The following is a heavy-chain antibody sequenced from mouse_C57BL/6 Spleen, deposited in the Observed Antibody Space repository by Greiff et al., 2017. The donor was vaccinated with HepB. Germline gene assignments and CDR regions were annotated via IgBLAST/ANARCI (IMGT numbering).Heavy chain of an antibody. CDR1: GFSLTSYG. CDR2: IWRGGST. CDR3: AKKGYYGSPYAMDY. J-gene: IGHJ4*01. Sequence: QVQLQQSGPGLVQPSQSLSITCTVSGFSLTSYGVHWVRQSPGKGLEWLGVIWRGGSTDYNAAFMSRLSITKDNSKSQVFFKMTSLQADDTAIYYCAKKGYYGSPYAMDYWGQGTSVTVSS. V-gene: IGHV2-5*01. D-gene: IGHD1-1*01.